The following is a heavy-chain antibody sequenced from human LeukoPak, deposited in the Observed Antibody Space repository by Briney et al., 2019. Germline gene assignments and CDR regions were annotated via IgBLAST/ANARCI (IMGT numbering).Heavy chain of an antibody. CDR2: INAGNGNT. V-gene: IGHV1-3*01. CDR3: ARVEGGSFSGELLLPPYNWFDP. CDR1: GYTFTSYA. J-gene: IGHJ5*02. Sequence: PLASVKVSCKASGYTFTSYAMHWVRQAPGQRLEWMGWINAGNGNTKYSQKFQGRVTITRDTSASTAYMELSSLRSDDTAVYYCARVEGGSFSGELLLPPYNWFDPWGQGTLVTVSS. D-gene: IGHD3-10*01.